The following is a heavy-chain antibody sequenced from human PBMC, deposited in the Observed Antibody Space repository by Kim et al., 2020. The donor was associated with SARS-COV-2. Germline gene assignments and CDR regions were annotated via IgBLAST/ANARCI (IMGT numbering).Heavy chain of an antibody. V-gene: IGHV4-59*13. D-gene: IGHD2-2*01. CDR1: GGSISSYY. CDR3: ARFGGTIA. J-gene: IGHJ5*02. Sequence: SETLSLTCTVTGGSISSYYWSWIRQPPGKGVEWIGYIHNSGSTNYNSSLKSRVTISIDKSKNQFSLKLSSVTAADTAVYYCARFGGTIAWGQGTLVTVSS. CDR2: IHNSGST.